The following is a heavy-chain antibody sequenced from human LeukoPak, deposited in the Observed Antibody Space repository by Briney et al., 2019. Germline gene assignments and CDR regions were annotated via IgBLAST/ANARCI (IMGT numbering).Heavy chain of an antibody. Sequence: GGSLTLSCAASGFTFSSYAMSWVRQAPGKGLEWVSAISGSGGSTYYAASVKGRFTISRYNSKNTLYLQMNSLRAEDTAVYYCAKARGYYDSSGPRGWGQGTLVTVSS. CDR2: ISGSGGST. V-gene: IGHV3-23*01. CDR3: AKARGYYDSSGPRG. J-gene: IGHJ4*02. D-gene: IGHD3-22*01. CDR1: GFTFSSYA.